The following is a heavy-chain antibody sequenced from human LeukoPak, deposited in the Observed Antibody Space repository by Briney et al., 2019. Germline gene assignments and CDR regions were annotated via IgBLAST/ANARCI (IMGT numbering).Heavy chain of an antibody. CDR2: ISYSGST. J-gene: IGHJ6*03. D-gene: IGHD3-10*01. V-gene: IGHV4-59*08. CDR1: GDSITSYY. CDR3: ARGNEKSYHRRDYYYYYYMDV. Sequence: KTSETLSLTCSVFGDSITSYYWNWIRQPPGKALEWIGYISYSGSTNYNPSLRSRVTISVDTSKNQFSLKLSSVTAADTAVYYCARGNEKSYHRRDYYYYYYMDVWGKGTTVTVSS.